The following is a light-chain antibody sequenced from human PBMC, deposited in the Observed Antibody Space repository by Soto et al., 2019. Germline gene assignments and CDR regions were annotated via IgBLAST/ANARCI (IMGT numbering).Light chain of an antibody. V-gene: IGKV3-20*01. CDR1: HSVSSRY. CDR2: AAS. Sequence: EIVMTQSPGTLSVSPGERATLSCRASHSVSSRYLAWYQQKSGQAPRLLIYAASSRATGIPDRFSGSGSATDFTLTISRLEPEDFAVYYGQQYGSFPYTFGQGTKLEIK. CDR3: QQYGSFPYT. J-gene: IGKJ2*01.